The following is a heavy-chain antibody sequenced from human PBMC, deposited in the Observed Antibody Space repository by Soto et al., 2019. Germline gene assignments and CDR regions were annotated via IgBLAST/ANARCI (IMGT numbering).Heavy chain of an antibody. D-gene: IGHD2-15*01. CDR1: GFTFSSYG. CDR2: IWYDGSNK. CDR3: AREMDCSGGSCYRGGWFDP. Sequence: GGSLRLSCAASGFTFSSYGMHWVRQAPGKGLEWVAVIWYDGSNKYYADSVKGRFTISRDNSKNTLYLQMNSLRAEDTAVYYCAREMDCSGGSCYRGGWFDPWGQGTLVTVSS. V-gene: IGHV3-33*01. J-gene: IGHJ5*02.